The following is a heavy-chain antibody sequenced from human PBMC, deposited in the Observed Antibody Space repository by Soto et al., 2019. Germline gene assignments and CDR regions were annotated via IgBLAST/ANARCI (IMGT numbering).Heavy chain of an antibody. CDR2: IIPFSGTP. D-gene: IGHD3-10*01. Sequence: QVQLVQSGAEVKKPGSSVKVSCEPSGDTFSTYGLNWVRQAPGQGLEWMGGIIPFSGTPNYAQKFQDRVTITADESTGTASMEVTSMRLEDTAVYYCARAHYRGGSGNFWINWFDSWGQGTLVTVSS. CDR1: GDTFSTYG. CDR3: ARAHYRGGSGNFWINWFDS. J-gene: IGHJ5*01. V-gene: IGHV1-69*01.